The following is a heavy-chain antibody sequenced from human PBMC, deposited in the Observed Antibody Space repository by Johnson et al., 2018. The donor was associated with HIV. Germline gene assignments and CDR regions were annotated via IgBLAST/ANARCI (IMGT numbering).Heavy chain of an antibody. CDR2: IRYDGSSR. CDR1: GFTFSSYG. J-gene: IGHJ3*02. D-gene: IGHD2-15*01. CDR3: VKGDEVVAATSGFDI. Sequence: QVQLVESGGGVVQPGGSLRLSCAASGFTFSSYGMHWVRQAPGTGLDWVAFIRYDGSSRYYANSVKGRFTISRDNSKSTLYLQMNSLRPEDTAVYYCVKGDEVVAATSGFDIWGQGTMVTVSS. V-gene: IGHV3-30*02.